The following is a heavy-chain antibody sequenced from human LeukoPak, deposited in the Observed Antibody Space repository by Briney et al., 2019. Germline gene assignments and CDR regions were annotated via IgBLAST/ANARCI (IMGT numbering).Heavy chain of an antibody. D-gene: IGHD5-12*01. Sequence: ASVKVSCKASGYTFTSYGISWVRQAPGQGLEWMGWISAYNGNTNYAQKLQGRVTMTTDTSTRTAYMELRSLRSDDTAVYYCARAALRTNGYSGYDLNYYFDYWGQGTLVTVSS. CDR2: ISAYNGNT. J-gene: IGHJ4*02. CDR3: ARAALRTNGYSGYDLNYYFDY. V-gene: IGHV1-18*01. CDR1: GYTFTSYG.